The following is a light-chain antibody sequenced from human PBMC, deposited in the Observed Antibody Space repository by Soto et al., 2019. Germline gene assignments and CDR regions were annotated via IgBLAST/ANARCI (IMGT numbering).Light chain of an antibody. CDR1: SSNIGAGYD. J-gene: IGLJ2*01. V-gene: IGLV1-40*01. CDR2: GNS. Sequence: QSVLTQPPSVSGPPGQRVTISCTGSSSNIGAGYDVHWYQQLPGTAPKLLIYGNSNRPSGVPDQFSGSKSGTSASLAITGLQAEDEADYYCQSYDSSLSGVVFGGGTKLTVL. CDR3: QSYDSSLSGVV.